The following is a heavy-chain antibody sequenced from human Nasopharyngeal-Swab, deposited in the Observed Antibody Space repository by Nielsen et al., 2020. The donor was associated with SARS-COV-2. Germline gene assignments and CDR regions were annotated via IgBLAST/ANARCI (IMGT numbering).Heavy chain of an antibody. CDR3: ARQEGENCSGGSCYYYYGMDV. Sequence: SGTLSLTCTVSGGSISSYYWSWIRQPPGKGLEWIGYIYYSGRTNYNPSLKSRVTISVDTSKNQFSLKLSSVTAADTAVYYCARQEGENCSGGSCYYYYGMDVWGQGTTVTVSS. J-gene: IGHJ6*02. CDR2: IYYSGRT. D-gene: IGHD2-15*01. CDR1: GGSISSYY. V-gene: IGHV4-59*08.